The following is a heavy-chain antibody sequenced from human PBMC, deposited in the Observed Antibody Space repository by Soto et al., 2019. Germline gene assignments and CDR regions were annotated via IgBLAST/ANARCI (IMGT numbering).Heavy chain of an antibody. CDR1: GYTFTIYA. CDR3: AISKARPRHDAFDI. Sequence: ASVKVSCKASGYTFTIYAMHWVLQAPGQRLEWMGWINAGNGNTKYSQKFQGRVTITRDTSASTAYMELSSLRSEDTAVYYCAISKARPRHDAFDIWGQGTMVTVSS. V-gene: IGHV1-3*01. J-gene: IGHJ3*02. CDR2: INAGNGNT.